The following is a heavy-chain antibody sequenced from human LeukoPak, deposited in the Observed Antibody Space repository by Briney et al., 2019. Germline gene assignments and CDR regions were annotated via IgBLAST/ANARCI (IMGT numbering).Heavy chain of an antibody. D-gene: IGHD6-19*01. CDR3: ARGEEQWLEWYFDL. CDR2: INHSGST. J-gene: IGHJ2*01. CDR1: GGSFSGYY. Sequence: PSETLSLTCAVYGGSFSGYYWSWIRQPPGKGLEWIGEINHSGSTNYNPSLESRVTISVDTSKNQFSLKLSSVTAADTAVYHCARGEEQWLEWYFDLWGRGTLVTVSS. V-gene: IGHV4-34*01.